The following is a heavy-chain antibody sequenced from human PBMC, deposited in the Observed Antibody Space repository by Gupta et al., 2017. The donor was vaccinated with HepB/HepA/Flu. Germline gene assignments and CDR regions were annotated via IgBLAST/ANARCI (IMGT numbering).Heavy chain of an antibody. CDR2: ISGDGGYT. CDR3: AKDMWSSSSLNYFDY. CDR1: GLGFADLA. Sequence: EVQLVESGGGVVQPGWSLRLSCAASGLGFADLALRWVRQAPGKGLEWISLISGDGGYTYYAESVKGRFTISRDNSKKSLYLQMSSLRSEDTAFYYCAKDMWSSSSLNYFDYWGQGTPVTVSS. D-gene: IGHD6-6*01. J-gene: IGHJ4*02. V-gene: IGHV3-43*02.